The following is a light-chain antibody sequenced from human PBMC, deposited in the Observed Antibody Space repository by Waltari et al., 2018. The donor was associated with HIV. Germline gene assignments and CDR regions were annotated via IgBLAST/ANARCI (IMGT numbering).Light chain of an antibody. V-gene: IGLV2-14*01. Sequence: QSALTQPASVSGSPGQSITISCSGTNTDIDIYKFVSWYRQFPGKAPQLLISDVDSRPVGIPLRFAGSKSGSAASLTISGLQTDDEADYYCSSYTRSHTLVFGGGTKLTVL. CDR2: DVD. J-gene: IGLJ2*01. CDR3: SSYTRSHTLV. CDR1: NTDIDIYKF.